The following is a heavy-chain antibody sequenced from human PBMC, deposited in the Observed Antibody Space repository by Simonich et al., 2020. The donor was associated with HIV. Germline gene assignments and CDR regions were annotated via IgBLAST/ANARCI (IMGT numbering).Heavy chain of an antibody. Sequence: QVQLQQWGAGLLKPSETLSLTCAVYGGSLSGYYWSWIRQPPGRGLEWIGEINHSGSTHYNPSLKSRVTISVDTSKKQISRKGRSVTAADTAVYYCARIGPDYYRGYYYVDVWGKGTTVSVSS. V-gene: IGHV4-34*01. CDR3: ARIGPDYYRGYYYVDV. J-gene: IGHJ6*03. CDR1: GGSLSGYY. D-gene: IGHD3-10*01. CDR2: INHSGST.